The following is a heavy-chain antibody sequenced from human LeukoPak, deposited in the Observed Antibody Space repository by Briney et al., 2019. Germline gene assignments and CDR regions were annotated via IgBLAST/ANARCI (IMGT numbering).Heavy chain of an antibody. CDR1: GGSISSYY. D-gene: IGHD2-2*02. Sequence: SETLSLTCTVSGGSISSYYWSWIRQPAGKGLEWIGRIYTSGSTNYNPSLKSRVTMSVDTSKNQFSLKLSSVTAADTAVYYCARDIVVVPAAIPERVHGRFDPWGQGTLVTVSS. CDR2: IYTSGST. CDR3: ARDIVVVPAAIPERVHGRFDP. V-gene: IGHV4-4*07. J-gene: IGHJ5*02.